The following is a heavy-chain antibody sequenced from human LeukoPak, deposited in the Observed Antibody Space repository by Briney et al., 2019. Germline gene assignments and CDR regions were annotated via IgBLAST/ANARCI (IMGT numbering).Heavy chain of an antibody. V-gene: IGHV4-59*12. CDR1: GGSISSYY. Sequence: SETLSLTCTVSGGSISSYYWSWIRQPPGKGLEWIGYIYYSGSTYYNPSLKSRVTISVDTSKNQFSLKLSSVTAADTAVYYCARDILGEYSSDWFDPWGQGTLVTVSS. J-gene: IGHJ5*02. D-gene: IGHD6-6*01. CDR2: IYYSGST. CDR3: ARDILGEYSSDWFDP.